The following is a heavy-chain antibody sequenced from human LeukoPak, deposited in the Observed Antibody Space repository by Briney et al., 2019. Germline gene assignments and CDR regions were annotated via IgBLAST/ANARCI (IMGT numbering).Heavy chain of an antibody. CDR2: IYYSGST. V-gene: IGHV4-31*03. Sequence: SQTLSLTCTVSGGSISSGGYYWSWIRQHPGKGLEWIGYIYYSGSTYYNPSLKSRVTISVDTSKNQFPLKLSSVTAADTAVYYCARGIQYYDILTGYYPTQNYFDYWGQGTLVTVSS. CDR1: GGSISSGGYY. J-gene: IGHJ4*02. CDR3: ARGIQYYDILTGYYPTQNYFDY. D-gene: IGHD3-9*01.